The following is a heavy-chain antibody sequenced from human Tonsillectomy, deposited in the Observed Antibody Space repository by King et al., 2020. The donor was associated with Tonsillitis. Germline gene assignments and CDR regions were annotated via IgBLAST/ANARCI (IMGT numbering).Heavy chain of an antibody. CDR2: ISCISGSI. CDR3: AKDALYGSEGYEY. D-gene: IGHD3-10*01. J-gene: IGHJ4*02. Sequence: VQLVESGGGLVQPGRSLRLSCAASGFTFDDYAMHLVRQAPGKGLEWVSGISCISGSIGYAHSVKGRFTISRDNAKNSLYLQMNSLRAEDTALYYCAKDALYGSEGYEYWGQGTLVTVSS. V-gene: IGHV3-9*01. CDR1: GFTFDDYA.